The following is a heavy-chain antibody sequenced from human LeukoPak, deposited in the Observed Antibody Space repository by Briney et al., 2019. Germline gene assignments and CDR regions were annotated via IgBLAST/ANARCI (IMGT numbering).Heavy chain of an antibody. CDR1: GFSLSTSGMR. J-gene: IGHJ4*02. V-gene: IGHV2-70*04. D-gene: IGHD3-22*01. CDR3: ARTSNYYDSSGYPYYFDY. CDR2: IDWDDDK. Sequence: SGPTLVNPTQTLTLTCTFSGFSLSTSGMRVSWIRQPPGKALERLARIDWDDDKFYSTSLKTRLTISKDTSKNQVVLTMTNMDPVDTATYYCARTSNYYDSSGYPYYFDYWGQGTLVTVSS.